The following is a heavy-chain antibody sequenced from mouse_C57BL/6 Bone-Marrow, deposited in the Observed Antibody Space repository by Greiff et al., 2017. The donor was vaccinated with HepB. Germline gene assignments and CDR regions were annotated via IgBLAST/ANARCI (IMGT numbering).Heavy chain of an antibody. Sequence: EVMLVESGGGLVKPGGSLKLSCAASGFTFSSYAMSWVRQTPEKRLEWVATISDGGSYTYYPDNVKGRFTISRDNAKNNLYLQMSHLKSEDTAMYYCARDDRYEGAMDYWGQGTSVTVSS. CDR2: ISDGGSYT. D-gene: IGHD2-3*01. J-gene: IGHJ4*01. CDR3: ARDDRYEGAMDY. V-gene: IGHV5-4*01. CDR1: GFTFSSYA.